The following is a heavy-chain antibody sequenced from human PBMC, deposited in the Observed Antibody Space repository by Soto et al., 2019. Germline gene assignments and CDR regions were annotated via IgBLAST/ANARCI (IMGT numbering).Heavy chain of an antibody. J-gene: IGHJ6*01. Sequence: GESLKISCKGVGFSFTSYWIGWVRQMPGKGLEWMAIIYPADSDTRYSPSFQGQVTISADKSISTAYLQWSSLKASDTAIYYCTRQPYYHRTLAYGTEVWGQGT. V-gene: IGHV5-51*01. CDR2: IYPADSDT. D-gene: IGHD2-8*01. CDR3: TRQPYYHRTLAYGTEV. CDR1: GFSFTSYW.